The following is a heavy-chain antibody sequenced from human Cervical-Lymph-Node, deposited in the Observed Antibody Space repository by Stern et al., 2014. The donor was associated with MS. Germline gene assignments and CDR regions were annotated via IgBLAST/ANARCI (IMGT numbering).Heavy chain of an antibody. V-gene: IGHV3-15*01. J-gene: IGHJ6*02. Sequence: EVQLVESGGGLVKPGGSLRLSCAASGFTFRNAWMTWICQAPGKGLEWVGRIKSKTDGGTTDYAAPVKGRFTISRDDSKNTLYLQMNSLKTEDTAVYYCTTLDRSYPYYYYGMDVWGQGTTVTVSS. CDR1: GFTFRNAW. CDR3: TTLDRSYPYYYYGMDV. D-gene: IGHD1-26*01. CDR2: IKSKTDGGTT.